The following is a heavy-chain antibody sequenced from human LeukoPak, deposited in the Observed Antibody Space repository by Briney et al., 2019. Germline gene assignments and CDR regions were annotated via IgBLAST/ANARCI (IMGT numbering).Heavy chain of an antibody. V-gene: IGHV1-8*01. CDR1: GYTFTNYD. CDR3: ARDGGGTVFGVVLNDAFDM. D-gene: IGHD3-3*01. J-gene: IGHJ3*02. Sequence: ASVNVSCKPSGYTFTNYDINWVRQATGQGLGWMGWMTPNRGTTGYAPTFQGRVTMTRDTSINVAYMELSSLTSEDTAVYYCARDGGGTVFGVVLNDAFDMWGQGTMLIVSS. CDR2: MTPNRGTT.